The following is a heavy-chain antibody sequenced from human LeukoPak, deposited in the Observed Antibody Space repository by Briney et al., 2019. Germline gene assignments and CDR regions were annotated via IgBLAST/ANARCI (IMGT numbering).Heavy chain of an antibody. CDR1: VFTLSSYI. V-gene: IGHV3-21*01. J-gene: IGHJ4*02. CDR3: ATVTPGSGWSPTHPPNY. CDR2: ISSSSSYI. Sequence: GGSLRLSCAASVFTLSSYIMNWVRQAPGKGLEWVSSISSSSSYIYYADSVKGRFTISRDNAKNSLYLQMNSLRAEDTAVYYCATVTPGSGWSPTHPPNYWGQGTLVTVSS. D-gene: IGHD6-19*01.